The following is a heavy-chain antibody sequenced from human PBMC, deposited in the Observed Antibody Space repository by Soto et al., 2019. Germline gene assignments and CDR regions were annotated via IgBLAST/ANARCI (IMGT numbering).Heavy chain of an antibody. CDR1: GGSISSYY. CDR3: ARPHGGSSGWDNWFDP. CDR2: IYYSGST. V-gene: IGHV4-59*01. D-gene: IGHD6-25*01. J-gene: IGHJ5*02. Sequence: QVQLQESGPGLVKPSETLSLTCTVSGGSISSYYWSWIRQPPGKGLEWIGYIYYSGSTNYNPSLKSRVTISVDTSKNQFSLQLSSVTAADTAVYYCARPHGGSSGWDNWFDPWGQGTLVTVSS.